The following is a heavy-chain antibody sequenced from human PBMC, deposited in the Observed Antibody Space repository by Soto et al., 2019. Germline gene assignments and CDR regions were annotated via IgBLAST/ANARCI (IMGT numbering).Heavy chain of an antibody. V-gene: IGHV4-30-4*01. J-gene: IGHJ5*02. CDR3: ARAFGDYTLNWFDP. CDR1: GGSISSGDYY. Sequence: SETLSLTCTVSGGSISSGDYYWSWIRQPPGKGLEWIGYIYYSGSTYYNPSLKSRVTISVDTSKNQFSLKLSSVTAADTAVYYCARAFGDYTLNWFDPWGQGTLVTVSS. CDR2: IYYSGST. D-gene: IGHD5-12*01.